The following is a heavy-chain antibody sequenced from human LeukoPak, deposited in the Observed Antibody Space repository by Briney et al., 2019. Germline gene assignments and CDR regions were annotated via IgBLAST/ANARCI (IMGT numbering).Heavy chain of an antibody. V-gene: IGHV4-59*01. D-gene: IGHD1-26*01. J-gene: IGHJ4*02. CDR2: IYYSGST. CDR3: ATESRGWELVFDY. CDR1: GGSISSYY. Sequence: SETLSLTCTVSGGSISSYYWSWIRQPPGKGLEWIGYIYYSGSTNYNPSLKSRVTISVDTSKNQFSLKLSSVTAADTAVYYCATESRGWELVFDYWGQGTLVTVSS.